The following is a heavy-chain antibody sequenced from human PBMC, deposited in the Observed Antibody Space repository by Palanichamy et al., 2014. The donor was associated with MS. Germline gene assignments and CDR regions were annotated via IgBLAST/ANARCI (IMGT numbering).Heavy chain of an antibody. J-gene: IGHJ4*02. CDR1: GGSISSYY. CDR3: ASYDFWSGYCDY. D-gene: IGHD3-3*01. CDR2: IYYSGST. Sequence: QVQLQESGPGLVKPSETLSLTCTVSGGSISSYYWSWIRQPPGKGLEWIGYIYYSGSTNYNPSLKSRVTISVDTSKNQFSLKLSSVTAADTAVYYCASYDFWSGYCDYWGQGTLVTVSS. V-gene: IGHV4-59*08.